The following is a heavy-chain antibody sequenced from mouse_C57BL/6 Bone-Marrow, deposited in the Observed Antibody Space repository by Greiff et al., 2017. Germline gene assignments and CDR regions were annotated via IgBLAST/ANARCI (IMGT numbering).Heavy chain of an antibody. Sequence: QVQLQQSGAELVRPGTSVKLSCKASGYTFTSYWMHWVKQRPGQGLEWIGVIDPSDSYTNYNQKFKGKAALTVDTSSSTAYMQRSSLTSEDSADXDCGREGTVFPIDYWGQGTTLTVSS. J-gene: IGHJ2*01. CDR2: IDPSDSYT. D-gene: IGHD1-1*01. CDR3: GREGTVFPIDY. CDR1: GYTFTSYW. V-gene: IGHV1-59*01.